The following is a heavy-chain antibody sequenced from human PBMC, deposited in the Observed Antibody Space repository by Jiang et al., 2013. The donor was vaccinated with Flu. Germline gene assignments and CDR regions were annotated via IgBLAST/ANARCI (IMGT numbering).Heavy chain of an antibody. CDR2: IYPGDSDT. CDR1: GYSFTSYW. CDR3: ARHSTLRFLEWLEVDP. J-gene: IGHJ5*02. V-gene: IGHV5-51*01. D-gene: IGHD3-3*01. Sequence: GAEVKKPGESLKISCKGSGYSFTSYWIGWVRQMPGKGLEWMGIIYPGDSDTRYSPSFQGQVTISADKSISTAYLQWSSLKASDTAMYYCARHSTLRFLEWLEVDPWGQGTLVTVSS.